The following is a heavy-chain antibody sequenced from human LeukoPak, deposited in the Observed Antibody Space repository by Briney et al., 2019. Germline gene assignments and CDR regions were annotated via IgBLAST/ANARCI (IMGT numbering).Heavy chain of an antibody. CDR3: ARPRSPNYYDSSGYGIDAFDI. V-gene: IGHV3-30-3*01. CDR2: ISYDGSNK. D-gene: IGHD3-22*01. J-gene: IGHJ3*02. Sequence: PGGSLRLSCAASGFTFSSYAMHWVRQAPGKGLEWVAVISYDGSNKYYADSVKGRFTISRDNSKNTLYLQMNSLRAEDTAVYYCARPRSPNYYDSSGYGIDAFDIWGQGTMVTVSS. CDR1: GFTFSSYA.